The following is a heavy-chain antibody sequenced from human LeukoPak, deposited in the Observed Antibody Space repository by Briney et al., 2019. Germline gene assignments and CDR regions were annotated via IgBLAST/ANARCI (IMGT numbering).Heavy chain of an antibody. V-gene: IGHV4-59*01. J-gene: IGHJ4*02. CDR3: ARGYGSGSFIDD. D-gene: IGHD3-10*01. CDR2: IYYSGST. CDR1: GGSISSYY. Sequence: SETLSLTCTVSGGSISSYYWSWIRQPPGKGLEWIGYIYYSGSTNYNPSLKSRVTISVDTSKNQFSLKLSSVTAADTAVYYCARGYGSGSFIDDWGQGTLVTDSS.